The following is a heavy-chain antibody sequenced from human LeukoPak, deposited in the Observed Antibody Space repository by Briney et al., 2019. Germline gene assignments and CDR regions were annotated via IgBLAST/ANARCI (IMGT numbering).Heavy chain of an antibody. J-gene: IGHJ4*02. D-gene: IGHD3-16*01. CDR2: IRYDGTTK. V-gene: IGHV3-30*02. Sequence: GGSLRLSCAASGFTFSSSGMHWVRQAPGKGLEWVAFIRYDGTTKSYAESVKGRFTISRDTSKNTLYLQMNSLRPEDTAVYYCVKDKGGTYYFDYWGQGTLVTVSS. CDR1: GFTFSSSG. CDR3: VKDKGGTYYFDY.